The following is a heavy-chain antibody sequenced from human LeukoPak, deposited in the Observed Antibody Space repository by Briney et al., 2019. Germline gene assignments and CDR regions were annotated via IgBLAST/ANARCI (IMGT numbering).Heavy chain of an antibody. V-gene: IGHV3-21*01. D-gene: IGHD4-17*01. J-gene: IGHJ1*01. CDR1: GFTFSTYS. Sequence: GGSLRLXCVASGFTFSTYSMNWVRRAPGKGLEWVSSISSSSRHIYYADSVKGRFTISRDDAKNSVYLQMNSLRAEETAVYYCVRDFNTVTTAYLQHWGQGTLVTVSS. CDR3: VRDFNTVTTAYLQH. CDR2: ISSSSRHI.